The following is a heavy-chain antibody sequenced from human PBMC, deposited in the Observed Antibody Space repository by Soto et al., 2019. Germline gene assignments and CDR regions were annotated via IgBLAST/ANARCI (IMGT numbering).Heavy chain of an antibody. D-gene: IGHD3-3*01. CDR1: GFTFSSYA. Sequence: TGGSLRLSCAASGFTFSSYAMHWVRQAPGKGLEWVAVISYDGSNKYYADSVKGRFTISRDNSKNTLYLQMNSLRAEDTAVYYCARDHYDFWSGYIPGGSFSLPSYYYGMDVWGQGTTVTVSS. V-gene: IGHV3-30-3*01. CDR2: ISYDGSNK. J-gene: IGHJ6*02. CDR3: ARDHYDFWSGYIPGGSFSLPSYYYGMDV.